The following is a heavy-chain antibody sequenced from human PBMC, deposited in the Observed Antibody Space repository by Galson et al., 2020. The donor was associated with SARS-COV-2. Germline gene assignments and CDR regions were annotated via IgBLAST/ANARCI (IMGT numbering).Heavy chain of an antibody. Sequence: GGSLRLSCAASGFTFSSYWMGWVRQAPGKGLEWVANIKQDGSEKYYVDSVKGRFTISRDNAKNSLYLQMNSLRAEDTAVYYCARERALSYGSGSYYYDDWGQGTLVTVSS. V-gene: IGHV3-7*03. J-gene: IGHJ4*02. CDR1: GFTFSSYW. CDR3: ARERALSYGSGSYYYDD. D-gene: IGHD3-10*01. CDR2: IKQDGSEK.